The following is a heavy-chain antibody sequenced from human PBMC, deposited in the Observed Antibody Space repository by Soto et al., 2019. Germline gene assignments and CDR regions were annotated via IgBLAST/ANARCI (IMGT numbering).Heavy chain of an antibody. D-gene: IGHD2-8*01. CDR2: IIPIFGTA. J-gene: IGHJ4*02. CDR3: ARGYCTNGVCYNFDY. CDR1: GGTFSSYA. Sequence: AASVKVSCKASGGTFSSYAISWVRQAPGQGLEWMGGIIPIFGTANYAQKFQGRVTITADESTSTAYMELSSLRSEDTAVYYCARGYCTNGVCYNFDYWGQGTLVTVSS. V-gene: IGHV1-69*13.